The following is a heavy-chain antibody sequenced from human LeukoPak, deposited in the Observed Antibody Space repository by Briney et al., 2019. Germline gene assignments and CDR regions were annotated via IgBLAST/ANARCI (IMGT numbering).Heavy chain of an antibody. CDR3: ARWVSKYQLLSRSVQKNFDY. CDR2: ISAYNGNT. V-gene: IGHV1-18*01. Sequence: GASVKVSCKASGYTFTSYGISWVRQAPGQGLEWMGWISAYNGNTNYAQKLQGRVTMTTDTSTSTAYMELRSLRSDDTAVYYCARWVSKYQLLSRSVQKNFDYWGQGTLVTVSS. D-gene: IGHD2-2*01. J-gene: IGHJ4*02. CDR1: GYTFTSYG.